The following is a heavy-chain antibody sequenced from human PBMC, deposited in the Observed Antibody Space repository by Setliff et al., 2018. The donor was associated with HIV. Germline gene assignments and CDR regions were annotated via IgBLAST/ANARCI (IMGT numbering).Heavy chain of an antibody. V-gene: IGHV4-4*07. CDR3: ARGGRYYLPGIAVAGIQRNWFDP. D-gene: IGHD6-19*01. Sequence: PSETLSLTCTVSGGSVSNYYWTWIRQAAGKGLEWIGHINTSGSTKYNPSLKSRLTMSVDSSGNQFSLTLTSVPAADTAVYYCARGGRYYLPGIAVAGIQRNWFDPWGQGALVTVSS. J-gene: IGHJ5*02. CDR2: INTSGST. CDR1: GGSVSNYY.